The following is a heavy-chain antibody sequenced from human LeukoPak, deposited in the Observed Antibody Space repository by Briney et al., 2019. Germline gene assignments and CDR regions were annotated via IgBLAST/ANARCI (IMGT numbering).Heavy chain of an antibody. J-gene: IGHJ2*01. CDR1: GGTFSSYG. CDR3: ATDRGYYGSTSGDP. CDR2: INPNSGGT. V-gene: IGHV1-2*02. D-gene: IGHD3-10*01. Sequence: ASVKVSCKTSGGTFSSYGISWVRQAPGQGLEWMGWINPNSGGTNYAQKFQGRVTMTRDTSISTAYMELSRLRSEDTAVYYCATDRGYYGSTSGDPWGRGTLVIVSS.